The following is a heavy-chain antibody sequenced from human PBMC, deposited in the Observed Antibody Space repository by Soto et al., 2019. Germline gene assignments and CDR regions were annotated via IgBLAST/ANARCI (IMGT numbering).Heavy chain of an antibody. V-gene: IGHV3-23*04. CDR2: ISGSGGST. CDR1: GFTFSDYY. CDR3: AKGIGYCSGGSCYSVYYYGMDV. J-gene: IGHJ6*02. D-gene: IGHD2-15*01. Sequence: VQLVESGGGLVKPGGSLRLSCAASGFTFSDYYMSWIRQAPGKGLEWVSAISGSGGSTYYADSVKGRFTISRDNSKNTLYLQMNSLRAEDTAVYYCAKGIGYCSGGSCYSVYYYGMDVWGQGTTVTVSS.